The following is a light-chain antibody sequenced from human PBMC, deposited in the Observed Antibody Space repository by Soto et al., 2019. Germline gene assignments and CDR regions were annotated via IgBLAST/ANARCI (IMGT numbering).Light chain of an antibody. Sequence: PSFLSASLGAIVTITCRASQGIRHYLAWYQQKPGKAPSLLMYGASTLQSGVPSRFSGSGSGTEFTLTISSLQPEDVATYFCQQVYGHPPAFGPGTRLEIK. CDR3: QQVYGHPPA. CDR1: QGIRHY. V-gene: IGKV1-9*01. CDR2: GAS. J-gene: IGKJ5*01.